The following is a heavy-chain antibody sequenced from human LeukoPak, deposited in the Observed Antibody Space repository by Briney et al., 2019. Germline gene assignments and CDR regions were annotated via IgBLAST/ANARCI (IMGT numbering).Heavy chain of an antibody. V-gene: IGHV1-8*01. D-gene: IGHD6-13*01. CDR3: ARAGGWIAAAINYGMDV. CDR2: MNPNSGNT. Sequence: GASVKVSCKASGYTFTSYDINWVRQATGQGLEWMGWMNPNSGNTGYAQKFQGRVTMTRNTSISTAYMELSSLRSEDTAVYYCARAGGWIAAAINYGMDVWGQGTTVTVSS. J-gene: IGHJ6*02. CDR1: GYTFTSYD.